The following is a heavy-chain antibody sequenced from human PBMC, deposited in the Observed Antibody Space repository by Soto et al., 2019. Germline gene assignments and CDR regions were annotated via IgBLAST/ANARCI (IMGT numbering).Heavy chain of an antibody. CDR3: AIVKYVAAAGTLSDY. D-gene: IGHD6-13*01. CDR1: GFTFSSYG. J-gene: IGHJ4*02. V-gene: IGHV3-33*01. Sequence: QVQLVESGGGVVQPGRSLRLSCGASGFTFSSYGMHWVRQAPGKGLEWVAGIWYDGSNKYYADSVKGRFAISRDNSKNTLYLQMNSLRAEDTSVYYCAIVKYVAAAGTLSDYWGQGTLVTVSS. CDR2: IWYDGSNK.